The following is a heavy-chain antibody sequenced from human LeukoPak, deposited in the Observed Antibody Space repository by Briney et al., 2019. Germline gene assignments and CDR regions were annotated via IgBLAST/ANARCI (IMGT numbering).Heavy chain of an antibody. Sequence: SETLSLTCTVSGGSISSYYWSWIRQPPGKGLEWIGYIYHSGSTNYNPSLKSRVTISVDTSKNQFSLKLSSVTAADTAVYDCARSRGVPGVDAFDIWGQGTMVTVSS. CDR1: GGSISSYY. CDR3: ARSRGVPGVDAFDI. CDR2: IYHSGST. D-gene: IGHD6-13*01. J-gene: IGHJ3*02. V-gene: IGHV4-59*08.